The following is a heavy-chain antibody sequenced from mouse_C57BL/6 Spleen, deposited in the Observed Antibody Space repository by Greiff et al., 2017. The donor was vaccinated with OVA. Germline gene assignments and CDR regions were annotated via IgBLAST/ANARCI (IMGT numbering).Heavy chain of an antibody. CDR2: IWGVGST. Sequence: VMLVESGPGLVAPSQSLSITCTVSGFSLTSYGVDWVRQSPGKGLEWLGVIWGVGSTNYNSALKSRLSISKDNSKSQVFSKMNSLQTDATAMYYCADSGGTAQASWFAYWGQGTLVTVSA. CDR3: ADSGGTAQASWFAY. J-gene: IGHJ3*01. CDR1: GFSLTSYG. V-gene: IGHV2-6*01. D-gene: IGHD3-2*02.